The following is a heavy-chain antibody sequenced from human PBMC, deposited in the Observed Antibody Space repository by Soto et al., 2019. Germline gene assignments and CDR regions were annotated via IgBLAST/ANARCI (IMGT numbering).Heavy chain of an antibody. CDR1: GYSISSGYY. CDR2: IYHSGST. Sequence: SETLSLTCAVSGYSISSGYYWGWIRQPPGKGLEWIGSIYHSGSTYYNPSLKSRVTISVDTSKNQFSLKLSSVTAADTAVYYCARAITMVRGVIIGWFDPWGQ. J-gene: IGHJ5*02. D-gene: IGHD3-10*01. V-gene: IGHV4-38-2*01. CDR3: ARAITMVRGVIIGWFDP.